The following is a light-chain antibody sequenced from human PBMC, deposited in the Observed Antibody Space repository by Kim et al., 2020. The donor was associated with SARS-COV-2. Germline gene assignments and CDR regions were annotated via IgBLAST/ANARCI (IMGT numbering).Light chain of an antibody. CDR3: NSRDNNDYVL. CDR1: SLRSYY. CDR2: GKN. V-gene: IGLV3-19*01. J-gene: IGLJ2*01. Sequence: VALGQTVRIKCQGDSLRSYYATWYQQKPGQAPIVVVYGKNNRPSGIPDRFSGSSSGNTASLTITGTQAGDEADYYCNSRDNNDYVLFGGGTKVTVL.